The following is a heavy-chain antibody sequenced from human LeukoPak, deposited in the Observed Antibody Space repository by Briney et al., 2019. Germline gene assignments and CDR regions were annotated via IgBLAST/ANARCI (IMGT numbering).Heavy chain of an antibody. CDR1: GYSISSGYY. J-gene: IGHJ4*02. D-gene: IGHD7-27*01. V-gene: IGHV4-38-2*01. CDR3: VRPAGDHYFDY. CDR2: IYHSGST. Sequence: PSETLSLTCAVSGYSISSGYYWGWIRQPPGKGLEWIGSIYHSGSTYYNPSLKSRVTISLDTSKNQLSLNLSSVTAADTAVYYCVRPAGDHYFDYWGQGTLVTVSS.